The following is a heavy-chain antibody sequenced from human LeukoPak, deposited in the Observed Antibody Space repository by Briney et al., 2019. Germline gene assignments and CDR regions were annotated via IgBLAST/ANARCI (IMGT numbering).Heavy chain of an antibody. D-gene: IGHD2-15*01. Sequence: SETLSLTCTVSGGSISSYYWSWIRQPPGKGLEWIGYIYYSGSTNYNPSLKSRVTISVDTSKNQFSLKLSSVTAADTAVYYCARRRYCSGGSCHPNNHNWFDPWGQGTLVTVPS. CDR3: ARRRYCSGGSCHPNNHNWFDP. J-gene: IGHJ5*02. CDR2: IYYSGST. CDR1: GGSISSYY. V-gene: IGHV4-59*08.